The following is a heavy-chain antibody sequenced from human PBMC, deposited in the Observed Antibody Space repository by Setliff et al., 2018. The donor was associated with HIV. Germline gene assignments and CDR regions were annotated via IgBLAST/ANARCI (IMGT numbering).Heavy chain of an antibody. V-gene: IGHV4-4*07. CDR2: IYISGST. CDR1: GGSISSYY. Sequence: PSETLSLTCTVSGGSISSYYWSWIRQPAGKGLEWIGHIYISGSTNYNPSLKSRVTISVDTSKNQFSLKLSSVTAADTAVYYCARDQLLVGTTTGYYYYGMDVWGQGTTVTVSS. D-gene: IGHD1-26*01. J-gene: IGHJ6*02. CDR3: ARDQLLVGTTTGYYYYGMDV.